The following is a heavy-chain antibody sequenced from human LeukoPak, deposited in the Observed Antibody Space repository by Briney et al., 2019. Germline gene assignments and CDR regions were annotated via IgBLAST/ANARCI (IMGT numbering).Heavy chain of an antibody. Sequence: SETLSLTCTVSSGSIRTSYCSWIRQPPGKGLEWIGYIYYSGSTNYNPSLKSRVTISVDTSKNQFSLKLSSVTAADTAVYYCARGGFREFDSWGQGTLVIVSS. J-gene: IGHJ4*02. CDR1: SGSIRTSY. CDR3: ARGGFREFDS. CDR2: IYYSGST. D-gene: IGHD3-10*01. V-gene: IGHV4-59*01.